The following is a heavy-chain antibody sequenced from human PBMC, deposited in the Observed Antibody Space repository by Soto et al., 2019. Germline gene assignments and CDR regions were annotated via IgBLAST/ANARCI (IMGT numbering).Heavy chain of an antibody. CDR3: ARILFGRSVAGGYFYMDV. CDR1: GFSLSNGKAG. V-gene: IGHV2-26*01. CDR2: ILSDDEK. Sequence: HVTLKESGPVLVKPTETLTLTCTVSGFSLSNGKAGVSWIRQPPGKALEWLAHILSDDEKFYRTSLKSRLTISEDTSKRQVVLTMTNVDPVDTATYYCARILFGRSVAGGYFYMDVWGKGTTVTVSS. D-gene: IGHD6-19*01. J-gene: IGHJ6*03.